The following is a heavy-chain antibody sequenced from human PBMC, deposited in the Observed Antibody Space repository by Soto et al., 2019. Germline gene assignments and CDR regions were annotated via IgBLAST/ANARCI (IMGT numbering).Heavy chain of an antibody. CDR3: AREDSGYCSGGSCYLFDY. CDR2: ISSSSSYI. Sequence: GGSLRLSCAASGFTFSSYSMNWVRQAPGKGLEWVSSISSSSSYIYYADSVKGRFTISRDNAKNSPYLQMNSLRAEDTAVYYCAREDSGYCSGGSCYLFDYWGQGTLVTVSS. V-gene: IGHV3-21*01. J-gene: IGHJ4*02. D-gene: IGHD2-15*01. CDR1: GFTFSSYS.